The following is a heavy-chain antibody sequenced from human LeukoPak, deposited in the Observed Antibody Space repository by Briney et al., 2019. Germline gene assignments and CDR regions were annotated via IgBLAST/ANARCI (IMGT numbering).Heavy chain of an antibody. Sequence: GGSLRLSCAASGFTFSSYGMHWVRQAPGKGLEWVAVIWYDGSNKYYADSVKGRFTISRDNSKNTLYLQMNSLRAEDTAVYYCAKSGWYEYYFDYWGQGTLVTVSS. J-gene: IGHJ4*02. CDR2: IWYDGSNK. CDR3: AKSGWYEYYFDY. V-gene: IGHV3-30*02. D-gene: IGHD6-19*01. CDR1: GFTFSSYG.